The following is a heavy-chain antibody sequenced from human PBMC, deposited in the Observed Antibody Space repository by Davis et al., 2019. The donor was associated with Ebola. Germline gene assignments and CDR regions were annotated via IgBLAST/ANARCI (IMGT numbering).Heavy chain of an antibody. CDR1: GGSISSSSYY. CDR3: ARGGSSSWYYPNY. D-gene: IGHD6-13*01. V-gene: IGHV4-39*07. Sequence: SETLSLTCTVSGGSISSSSYYWGWIRQPPGKGLEWIGSIYYSGSTYYNPSLKSRVTISVDTSKNQFSLKLSSVTAADTAVYYCARGGSSSWYYPNYWGQGTLVTVSS. J-gene: IGHJ4*02. CDR2: IYYSGST.